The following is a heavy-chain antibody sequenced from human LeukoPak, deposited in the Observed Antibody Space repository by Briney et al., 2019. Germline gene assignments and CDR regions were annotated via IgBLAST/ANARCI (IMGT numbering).Heavy chain of an antibody. CDR1: GGSISSGSYF. CDR2: MFYTGTT. D-gene: IGHD3-3*01. CDR3: ARGPAYYDFWSGYSPLEDYYYGMDV. V-gene: IGHV4-39*01. Sequence: PSETLSLTCTVSGGSISSGSYFGGWIRQSPGKGLEWIGTMFYTGTTYYNPSLKSRVTISVDTSKNQLSLKLGSVTAADTAVYYCARGPAYYDFWSGYSPLEDYYYGMDVWGQGTTVTVSS. J-gene: IGHJ6*02.